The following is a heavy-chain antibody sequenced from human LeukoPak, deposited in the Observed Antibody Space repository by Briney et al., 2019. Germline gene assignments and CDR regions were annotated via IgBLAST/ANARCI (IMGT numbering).Heavy chain of an antibody. Sequence: PGGSLRLSCGASGFTFSRYGMHWVRQAPGRGLEWVSSIGRGSDWTLFADSVKGRFTISRDNSKNALYLQLNSPRAEDTAIYYCVKEGSYYLDVWGKGTTVTVSS. V-gene: IGHV3-23*01. CDR1: GFTFSRYG. CDR3: VKEGSYYLDV. J-gene: IGHJ6*03. CDR2: IGRGSDWT.